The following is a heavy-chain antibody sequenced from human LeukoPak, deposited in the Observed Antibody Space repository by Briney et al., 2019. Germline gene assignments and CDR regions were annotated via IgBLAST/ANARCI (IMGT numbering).Heavy chain of an antibody. D-gene: IGHD2-8*02. CDR3: ARADTEWYLDL. CDR2: IRQDGGEI. Sequence: PGESLRLSCTGSGFMFNAYWMSWVRKAPGMGLEWVGKIRQDGGEIFYVDSVRGRFTTSRDNAKNSLYLQLNGLRAEDTAVYYCARADTEWYLDLWGHGTLVTVSS. V-gene: IGHV3-7*01. J-gene: IGHJ2*01. CDR1: GFMFNAYW.